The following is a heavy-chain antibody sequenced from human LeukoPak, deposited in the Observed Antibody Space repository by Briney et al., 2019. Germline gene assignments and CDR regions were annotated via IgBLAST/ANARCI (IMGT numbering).Heavy chain of an antibody. CDR3: ARSDPVGATPYYFDY. V-gene: IGHV3-11*01. CDR2: ISSSGRSI. Sequence: GGSLRLSCAASGFTFSDYYMSWIRQAPGQGLEWVSFISSSGRSIYDSDSVRGRFTISRDNAKNSLYLQMNSLRAEDTAVYYCARSDPVGATPYYFDYWGQGTLVTVSS. D-gene: IGHD1-26*01. CDR1: GFTFSDYY. J-gene: IGHJ4*02.